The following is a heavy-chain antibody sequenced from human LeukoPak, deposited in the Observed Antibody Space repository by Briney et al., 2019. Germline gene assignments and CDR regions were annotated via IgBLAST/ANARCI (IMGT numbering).Heavy chain of an antibody. CDR1: GDSVSSTSYF. CDR3: ARGDPSVFDY. J-gene: IGHJ4*02. Sequence: SETLSLTCTVSGDSVSSTSYFWSWIRQPPGKGLEWIGYIYYRGNTHYNPSLKSRVTISIDTSKNQFSLRLSSVTAADTAVYYCARGDPSVFDYWGQGTLVTVSS. CDR2: IYYRGNT. V-gene: IGHV4-61*01.